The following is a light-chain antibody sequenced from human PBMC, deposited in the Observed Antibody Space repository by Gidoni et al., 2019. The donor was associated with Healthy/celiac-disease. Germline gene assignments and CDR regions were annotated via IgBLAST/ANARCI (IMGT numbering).Light chain of an antibody. CDR1: QSVSSN. J-gene: IGKJ1*01. CDR2: RAS. Sequence: IGMTQPPATLSVSPGERATISCRASQSVSSNLAWYQQKPGQAPRLLIYRASTRATGIPARFSGSGSGTEFTLTISSLQSEDFAVYYCQQYNNWPPWTFGQGTKVEIK. CDR3: QQYNNWPPWT. V-gene: IGKV3-15*01.